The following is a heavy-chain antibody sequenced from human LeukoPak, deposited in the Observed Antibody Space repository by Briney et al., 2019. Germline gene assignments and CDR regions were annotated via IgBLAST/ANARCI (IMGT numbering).Heavy chain of an antibody. J-gene: IGHJ4*02. Sequence: GGSLRLSCAASGITFSDYGMHWVRQAPGRGPEWVAVITFDGHNKFYSDSVKGRFTVSRDNSKNTLYLQMNSLRAEDTAVYYCAKVWSPSGWFWGYFDYWGQGTLVTVSS. V-gene: IGHV3-30*18. CDR1: GITFSDYG. CDR2: ITFDGHNK. CDR3: AKVWSPSGWFWGYFDY. D-gene: IGHD6-19*01.